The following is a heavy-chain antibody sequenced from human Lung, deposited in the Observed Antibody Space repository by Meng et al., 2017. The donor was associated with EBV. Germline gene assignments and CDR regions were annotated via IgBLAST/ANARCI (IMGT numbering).Heavy chain of an antibody. CDR3: ARDSPLDGYSLLDY. CDR1: GYTFTSYA. Sequence: QVQLVLSGSGLKQPGASVTVSCRPPGYTFTSYAINWVRQAPGQGPDWMGWIDPNTGNTTYDQGFTGRFVFSLDTSVSTAYLQINSLRADDTAVYYCARDSPLDGYSLLDYWGQGTLVTVSS. D-gene: IGHD5-24*01. V-gene: IGHV7-4-1*02. CDR2: IDPNTGNT. J-gene: IGHJ4*02.